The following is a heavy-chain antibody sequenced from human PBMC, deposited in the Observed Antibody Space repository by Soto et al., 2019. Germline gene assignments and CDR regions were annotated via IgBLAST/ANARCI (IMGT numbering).Heavy chain of an antibody. CDR1: VFTFSSYS. Sequence: EVQLVESGGGLVQPGGSLRLSCAASVFTFSSYSMNWVRQAPGKGLEWVSYISSGSSTIYYEDSVKDRFTISRDNAKNSLYLHMNSLRAEDTAVYYCARVYGIPFAGTLDFGGQGTLVTVSS. CDR3: ARVYGIPFAGTLDF. CDR2: ISSGSSTI. D-gene: IGHD6-19*01. V-gene: IGHV3-48*01. J-gene: IGHJ4*02.